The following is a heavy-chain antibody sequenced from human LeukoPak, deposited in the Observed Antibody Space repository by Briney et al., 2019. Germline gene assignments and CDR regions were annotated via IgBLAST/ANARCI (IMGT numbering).Heavy chain of an antibody. CDR3: ARVGFGGYDLGAFDI. J-gene: IGHJ3*02. D-gene: IGHD5-12*01. V-gene: IGHV3-30-3*01. CDR1: GFTFNIYA. CDR2: ISYDGNNK. Sequence: PGRSLRLSCAASGFTFNIYAMHWVRQAPGKGLEWVAVISYDGNNKYYADSVKGRFTISRDNSKNTGYLQMNSLRTEDTAVYYCARVGFGGYDLGAFDIWSQGTMVTVSS.